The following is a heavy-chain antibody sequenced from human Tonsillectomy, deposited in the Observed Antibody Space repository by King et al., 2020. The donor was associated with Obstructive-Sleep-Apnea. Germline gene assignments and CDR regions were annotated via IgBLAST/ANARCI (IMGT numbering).Heavy chain of an antibody. CDR2: IYPGDSDT. CDR1: GYSFTSYW. J-gene: IGHJ4*02. CDR3: AVRITMVRGVIAKNYFDY. D-gene: IGHD3-10*01. Sequence: VQLVESGAEVKKPGESLKISCKGSGYSFTSYWIGWVRQMPGKGLEWMGIIYPGDSDTRYSPSFQGQVTISADKSISTAYLQWSSLKASDTAMYYWAVRITMVRGVIAKNYFDYWGQGTLVTVSS. V-gene: IGHV5-51*01.